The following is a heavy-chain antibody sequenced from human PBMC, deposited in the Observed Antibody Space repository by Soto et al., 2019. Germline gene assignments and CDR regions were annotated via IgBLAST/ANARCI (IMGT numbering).Heavy chain of an antibody. CDR2: IRNKANSYAT. Sequence: EVQLVESGGGLVQPGGSLKLSCVASGFTFSGSSMHWVRQASGKGLEWVGRIRNKANSYATAYAASVKCRFTIYRDDSNNTAYRQMNGLKTEDTAVDYCTSHGPEDMIRKWGQGTLVTVSS. CDR3: TSHGPEDMIRK. D-gene: IGHD2-15*01. V-gene: IGHV3-73*02. J-gene: IGHJ4*02. CDR1: GFTFSGSS.